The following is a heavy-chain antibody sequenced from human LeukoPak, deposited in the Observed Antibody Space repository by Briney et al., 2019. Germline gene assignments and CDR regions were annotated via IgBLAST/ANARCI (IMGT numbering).Heavy chain of an antibody. CDR1: GFSFSTDW. V-gene: IGHV3-7*01. CDR3: ARGISLWNVDY. CDR2: IKPDGSDK. Sequence: PGGSLRLSCAVSGFSFSTDWMTSVRQAPGTGLWWVANIKPDGSDKYYVVSVKGRFTISRDNAKNSLYLQMNTLRAEDTAVYYCARGISLWNVDYWGQGTLVSVSS. D-gene: IGHD1-1*01. J-gene: IGHJ4*02.